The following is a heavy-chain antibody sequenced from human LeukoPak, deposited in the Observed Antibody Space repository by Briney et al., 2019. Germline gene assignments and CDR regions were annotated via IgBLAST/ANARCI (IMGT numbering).Heavy chain of an antibody. CDR3: ARGLAAEHDPFDY. V-gene: IGHV1-8*01. D-gene: IGHD6-13*01. J-gene: IGHJ4*02. CDR2: MNPNSGNT. CDR1: GYTFTSYD. Sequence: ASVKVSCKASGYTFTSYDINWVRQATGQGLEWMGWMNPNSGNTGYAQKFQGRVTMTRNTSISTAYMELSSLRSEDMAVYYCARGLAAEHDPFDYWGQGTLVTVSS.